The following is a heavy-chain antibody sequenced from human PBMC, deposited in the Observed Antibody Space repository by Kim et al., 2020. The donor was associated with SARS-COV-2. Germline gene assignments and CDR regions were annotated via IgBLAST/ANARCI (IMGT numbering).Heavy chain of an antibody. V-gene: IGHV1-46*02. D-gene: IGHD3-10*01. CDR1: AYFFHTYY. CDR2: LNPTNGRA. Sequence: ASVKVSCKAPAYFFHTYYMHWVRQAPGQGLEWMGVLNPTNGRASYAQNFQGRFTMTSDTYARTLYMELASLRSDDTAVYYCATGVLPDMKTWY. J-gene: IGHJ2*01. CDR3: ATGVLPDMKTWY.